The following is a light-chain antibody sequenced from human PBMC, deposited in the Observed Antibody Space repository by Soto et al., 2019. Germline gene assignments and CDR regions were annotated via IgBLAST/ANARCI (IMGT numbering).Light chain of an antibody. CDR3: QQYGSSPPLT. J-gene: IGKJ4*01. CDR2: GAS. V-gene: IGKV3-20*01. Sequence: EIGLTQSPGTLSLSPGERATLSCRASQSVSSSYLAWYQQKPGQAPRLLIYGASSRTTGIPDRFSASGSGTDFTLIISRLEPEDFAGYYCQQYGSSPPLTFGGGTKVEIK. CDR1: QSVSSSY.